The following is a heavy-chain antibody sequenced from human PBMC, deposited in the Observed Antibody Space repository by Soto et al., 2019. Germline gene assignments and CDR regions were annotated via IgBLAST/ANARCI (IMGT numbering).Heavy chain of an antibody. D-gene: IGHD2-2*01. CDR3: ATLSSTQSTWAFDI. V-gene: IGHV1-24*01. CDR2: FDPEDGET. Sequence: GASVKVSCKVSGYTLTELSMHWVRQAPGKGLEWMGGFDPEDGETIYAQKFKGRVTMTEDTSTDTAYMELSSLRSEDTAVYYCATLSSTQSTWAFDIWGQGTMVTVSS. CDR1: GYTLTELS. J-gene: IGHJ3*02.